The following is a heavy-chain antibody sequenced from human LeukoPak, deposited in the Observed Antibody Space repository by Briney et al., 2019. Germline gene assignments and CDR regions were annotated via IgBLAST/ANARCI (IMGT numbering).Heavy chain of an antibody. CDR3: ASTPLYGSGSYYNGYYMDV. CDR1: GFTFDDYG. V-gene: IGHV3-20*04. D-gene: IGHD3-10*01. CDR2: INWNGGST. J-gene: IGHJ6*03. Sequence: GGSLRLSCAASGFTFDDYGMSWVRQAPGKGLEWVSGINWNGGSTGYADSVKGRFTISRDNSKNTLYLQMGSLRAEDMAVYYCASTPLYGSGSYYNGYYMDVWGKGTTVTISS.